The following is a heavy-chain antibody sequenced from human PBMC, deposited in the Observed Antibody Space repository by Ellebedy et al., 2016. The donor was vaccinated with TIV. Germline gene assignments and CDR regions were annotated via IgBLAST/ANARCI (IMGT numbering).Heavy chain of an antibody. Sequence: GESLKISRAASGFNFRSYWMTWVRQAPGKGLEWVAKIRQEGDEIYYVDSVKGRFTISRDNAKNSLFLQMNSLRVEDTAVYYCARRASYGDYAVQVNPWFDPWGQGTLVTVAS. V-gene: IGHV3-7*01. CDR1: GFNFRSYW. CDR3: ARRASYGDYAVQVNPWFDP. J-gene: IGHJ5*02. D-gene: IGHD4-17*01. CDR2: IRQEGDEI.